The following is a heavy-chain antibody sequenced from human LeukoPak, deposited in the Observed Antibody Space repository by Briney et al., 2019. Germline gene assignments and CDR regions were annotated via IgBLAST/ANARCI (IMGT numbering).Heavy chain of an antibody. CDR3: ARSYYYFDY. CDR2: IYYSGST. J-gene: IGHJ4*02. Sequence: SETLSLTCTVSGDSINSYYWSWIRQPPGKGLEWIGYIYYSGSTNYNPSLKSRLTISVDTSKNQFSLKLSSVTAADTAVYYCARSYYYFDYWGQGTLVTVSS. CDR1: GDSINSYY. V-gene: IGHV4-59*01. D-gene: IGHD2-8*01.